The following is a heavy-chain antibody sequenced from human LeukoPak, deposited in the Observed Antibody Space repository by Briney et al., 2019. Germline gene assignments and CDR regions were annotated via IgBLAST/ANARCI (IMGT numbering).Heavy chain of an antibody. V-gene: IGHV3-7*01. CDR3: ARGTAVALFYYYYGMDV. D-gene: IGHD6-19*01. J-gene: IGHJ6*02. Sequence: GGSLRLSCAASGFTFSSYWMSWVRQAPGKGLEWVANIKQDGSEKYYVDSVKGRFTISRDNAKNSLYLQMNSLRAEDTAVYYCARGTAVALFYYYYGMDVWGQGTTVTVSS. CDR2: IKQDGSEK. CDR1: GFTFSSYW.